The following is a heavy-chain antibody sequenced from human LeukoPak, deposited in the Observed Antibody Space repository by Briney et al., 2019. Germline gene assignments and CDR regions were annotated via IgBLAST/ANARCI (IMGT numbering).Heavy chain of an antibody. V-gene: IGHV4-39*07. CDR2: IYYSGST. J-gene: IGHJ3*02. CDR1: GGSISSSSYY. CDR3: ARGPAITMIVVGDAFDI. D-gene: IGHD3-22*01. Sequence: SETLSLTCTVSGGSISSSSYYWGWIRQPPGKGLEWIGNIYYSGSTYYNPSLKSRVTISVDTSKNQFSLKLSSVTAADTAVYYCARGPAITMIVVGDAFDIWGQGTMVTVSS.